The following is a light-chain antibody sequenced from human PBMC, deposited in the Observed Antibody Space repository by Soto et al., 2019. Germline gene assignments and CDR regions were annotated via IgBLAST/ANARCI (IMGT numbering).Light chain of an antibody. V-gene: IGKV3-11*01. CDR1: QSVSSY. J-gene: IGKJ5*01. Sequence: EIVLTQSPATLSLSPGERATLSCRASQSVSSYLAWYQQKPGQAPRLLIYDASNRATGIPARFSGSGSGTDFTLTISSLEPEDFAVYYCQQRSNWPPITFGQATRLEIQ. CDR2: DAS. CDR3: QQRSNWPPIT.